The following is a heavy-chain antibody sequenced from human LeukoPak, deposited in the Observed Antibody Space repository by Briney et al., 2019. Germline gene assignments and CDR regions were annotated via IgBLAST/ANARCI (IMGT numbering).Heavy chain of an antibody. CDR1: GFTFSSYA. CDR3: AKATRGAYDCVWGSYRYEDY. V-gene: IGHV3-23*01. CDR2: ISGSGGST. Sequence: PGGSLRLSCAASGFTFSSYAMSWVRQAPGKGLEWVSAISGSGGSTYYADSVKGRFTISRDNSKNTLYLQMNSLRAEDTAVYYCAKATRGAYDCVWGSYRYEDYWGQGTLVTVSS. D-gene: IGHD3-16*02. J-gene: IGHJ4*02.